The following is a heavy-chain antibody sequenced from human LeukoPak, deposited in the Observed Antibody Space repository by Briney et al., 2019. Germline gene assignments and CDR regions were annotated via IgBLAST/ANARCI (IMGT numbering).Heavy chain of an antibody. CDR1: GFTFSSYA. V-gene: IGHV3-30-3*01. J-gene: IGHJ3*02. Sequence: GRSLRLSCAASGFTFSSYAMHWVRQAPGKGLEGVAVISYDGSNKYYADSGKGRFTISRDNSKNTLYLQMNSLRAEDTAVYYCASKWFGELLGLDAFDIWGQGTMVTVSS. D-gene: IGHD3-10*01. CDR3: ASKWFGELLGLDAFDI. CDR2: ISYDGSNK.